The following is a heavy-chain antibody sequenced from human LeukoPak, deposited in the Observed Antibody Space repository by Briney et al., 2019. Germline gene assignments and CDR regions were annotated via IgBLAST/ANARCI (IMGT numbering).Heavy chain of an antibody. CDR2: ISSSGSTI. CDR3: SELGITMLGGV. J-gene: IGHJ6*03. V-gene: IGHV3-48*03. Sequence: GGSLRLSCAASGLSFSRYEMNWVRQAPGKGGEGGSYISSSGSTIYYADSVKGRFTISRNNAKNSLYLQMDSRRAGDRACVYLSELGITMLGGVWGKGTTVTIPS. D-gene: IGHD3-10*02. CDR1: GLSFSRYE.